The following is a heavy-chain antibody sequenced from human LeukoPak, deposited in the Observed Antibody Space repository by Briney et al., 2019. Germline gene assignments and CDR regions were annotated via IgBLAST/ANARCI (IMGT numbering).Heavy chain of an antibody. D-gene: IGHD5-12*01. CDR3: SASFSGYDRLFDY. CDR2: ISPNSGGT. CDR1: GYTFTGYY. Sequence: ASVKVSCKASGYTFTGYYMHWVRQVPGQGLEWMGRISPNSGGTNYAQKFQDRVTMTRDTSISTAYMELNRLTSDDTAVYYCSASFSGYDRLFDYWGQGTLVTVSS. V-gene: IGHV1-2*06. J-gene: IGHJ4*02.